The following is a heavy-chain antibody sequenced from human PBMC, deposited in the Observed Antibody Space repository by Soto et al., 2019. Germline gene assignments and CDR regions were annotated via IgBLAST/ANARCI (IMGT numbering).Heavy chain of an antibody. Sequence: SETLSLTCTVSGGSISSYYWSWIRQPPGKGLEWIGYIYYSGSTNYNPSLKSRVTISVDTSKNQFSLKLSSVTAADTAVYYCARQGEIAAAGHFDYWGQGTLVTVSS. J-gene: IGHJ4*02. CDR1: GGSISSYY. V-gene: IGHV4-59*08. CDR3: ARQGEIAAAGHFDY. D-gene: IGHD6-13*01. CDR2: IYYSGST.